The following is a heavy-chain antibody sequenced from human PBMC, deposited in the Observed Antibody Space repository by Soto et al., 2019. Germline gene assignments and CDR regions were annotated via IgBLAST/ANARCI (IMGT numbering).Heavy chain of an antibody. CDR2: IYYSGST. Sequence: PSETLSLTCTVSGGSISSYYWNWIRQPPGKGLEWIGYIYYSGSTNYNPSLKSRVTISVDTSKNQFSLKLSSVTAADTAVYSCARGIWFDFLFDYWGQGTLVTVSS. V-gene: IGHV4-59*01. CDR3: ARGIWFDFLFDY. D-gene: IGHD3-10*01. CDR1: GGSISSYY. J-gene: IGHJ4*02.